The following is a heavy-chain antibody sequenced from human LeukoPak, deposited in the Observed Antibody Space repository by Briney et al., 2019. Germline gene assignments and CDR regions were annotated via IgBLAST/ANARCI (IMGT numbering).Heavy chain of an antibody. CDR1: GFSFSNYW. CDR3: ARDHRFGGVVADFDY. Sequence: GGSLRLSCAASGFSFSNYWMSWVRQAPGKGLEWVANIKQDGSEKYYMDSVRGRFTISRDNAKNSLYLQMNSLRAEDTAVYYCARDHRFGGVVADFDYWGQGTLVTVSS. CDR2: IKQDGSEK. V-gene: IGHV3-7*01. J-gene: IGHJ4*02. D-gene: IGHD3-16*02.